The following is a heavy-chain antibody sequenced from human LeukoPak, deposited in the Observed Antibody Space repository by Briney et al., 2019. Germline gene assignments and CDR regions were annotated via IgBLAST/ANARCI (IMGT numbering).Heavy chain of an antibody. J-gene: IGHJ3*02. D-gene: IGHD3-3*01. CDR2: IYYSGST. Sequence: SETLSLTXTVSGGSISSYYWSWIRQPPGKGLEWIGYIYYSGSTNYNPSLKSRVTISVDTSKNQFSLKLSSVTAADTAVYYCARVRFLEWFDAFDIWGQGTMVTVSS. CDR3: ARVRFLEWFDAFDI. V-gene: IGHV4-59*01. CDR1: GGSISSYY.